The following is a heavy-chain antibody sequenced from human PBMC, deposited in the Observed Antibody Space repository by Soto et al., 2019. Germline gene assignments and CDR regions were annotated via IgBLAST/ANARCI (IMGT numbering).Heavy chain of an antibody. CDR3: AMINGVTIYDAFDI. CDR2: IYYSGST. J-gene: IGHJ3*02. CDR1: GGSISSYY. Sequence: SETLSLTCTVSGGSISSYYWSWIRQPPGKGLEWIGYIYYSGSTNYNPSLKSRVTISVDTSKNQFSLKLSSVTAADTAVYYCAMINGVTIYDAFDIWGQGTMVTVS. V-gene: IGHV4-59*01. D-gene: IGHD3-10*01.